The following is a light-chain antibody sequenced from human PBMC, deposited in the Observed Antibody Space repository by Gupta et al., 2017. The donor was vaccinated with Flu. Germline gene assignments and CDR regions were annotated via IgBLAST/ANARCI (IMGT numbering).Light chain of an antibody. Sequence: EIVMTQSPGTLSVSPGEGATLSCRASQSVGSSLAWYQQKPGQSPRLLMYRASIRAADIPARFRGSGSGTEFTLTISSRQSEDFAVYYCQQYNNWPPITFGQGTRLEIK. CDR3: QQYNNWPPIT. CDR1: QSVGSS. J-gene: IGKJ5*01. V-gene: IGKV3-15*01. CDR2: RAS.